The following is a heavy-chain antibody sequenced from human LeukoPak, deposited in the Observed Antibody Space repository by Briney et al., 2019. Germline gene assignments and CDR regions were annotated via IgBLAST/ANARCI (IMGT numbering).Heavy chain of an antibody. J-gene: IGHJ4*02. CDR2: IYTGGST. V-gene: IGHV3-53*01. CDR1: GFTVSSNY. CDR3: ARVGSGWEFDH. Sequence: GGSLRLSCAASGFTVSSNYMSWVRQAPGKGLEWVSVIYTGGSTYYAGSVKGRFTISRDNSKKTLYLQMNSLRAEDTAVYYCARVGSGWEFDHWGQGTLVTVSS. D-gene: IGHD6-19*01.